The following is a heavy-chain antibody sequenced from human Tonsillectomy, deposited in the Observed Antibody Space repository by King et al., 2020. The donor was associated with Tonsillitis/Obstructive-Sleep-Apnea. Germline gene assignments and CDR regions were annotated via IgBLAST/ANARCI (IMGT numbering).Heavy chain of an antibody. CDR2: ISGGGDST. V-gene: IGHV3-23*01. Sequence: VPLQESGGGLEQPGGSLRLSCAASGFSFSTYFMSWVRQAPGKGLEWVSVISGGGDSTHYADSVKGRFTIARDNTQTTLYLQMNSLRVEDTAIYYCAKEVWQPGLLFDYWGQGTLVTVSS. J-gene: IGHJ4*02. CDR3: AKEVWQPGLLFDY. D-gene: IGHD2-15*01. CDR1: GFSFSTYF.